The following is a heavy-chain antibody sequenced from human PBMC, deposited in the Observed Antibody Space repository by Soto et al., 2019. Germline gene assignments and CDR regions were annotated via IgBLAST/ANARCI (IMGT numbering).Heavy chain of an antibody. CDR1: GGTLSRSA. D-gene: IGHD6-13*01. J-gene: IGHJ4*02. CDR3: GTGSSWTKVES. V-gene: IGHV1-69*01. CDR2: IIPIFGPA. Sequence: QVQLVQSGAEVKKPGSSVKVSCKASGGTLSRSAISWVRQAPGQGLEWMGGIIPIFGPAIYAQKFRGRVSIIADESTRTAYMEMSNLRSEDTAVYYCGTGSSWTKVESWGQGTLVTVSS.